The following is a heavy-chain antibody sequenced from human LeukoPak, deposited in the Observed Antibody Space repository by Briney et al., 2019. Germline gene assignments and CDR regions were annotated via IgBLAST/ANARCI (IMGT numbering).Heavy chain of an antibody. V-gene: IGHV4-59*11. D-gene: IGHD2-21*02. J-gene: IGHJ5*02. CDR1: GGSITGHY. CDR3: ARVFRGVVTSNWFDP. CDR2: VYDNGNT. Sequence: SETLSLTCPVSGGSITGHYWTWIRQSPGKXLXXXXFVYDNGNTNYNSSLQSRVTMSVDTSTNQLSLKMTSVTAADTAIYYCARVFRGVVTSNWFDPWGQGTLVTVSS.